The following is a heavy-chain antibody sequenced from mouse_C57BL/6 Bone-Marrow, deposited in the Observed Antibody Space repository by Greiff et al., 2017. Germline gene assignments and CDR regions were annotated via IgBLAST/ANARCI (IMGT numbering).Heavy chain of an antibody. CDR3: IGWFLFAY. Sequence: EVQLQQSGAELVRPGASVKLSCTASGFNIKDDYMHWVKQRPEQGLEWIGWIDPENGDTEYASKFQGKATITADTSSNTAYLQLSSLTSDDTAVYYCIGWFLFAYWGQGTLVTVSA. D-gene: IGHD1-1*02. CDR2: IDPENGDT. V-gene: IGHV14-4*01. J-gene: IGHJ3*01. CDR1: GFNIKDDY.